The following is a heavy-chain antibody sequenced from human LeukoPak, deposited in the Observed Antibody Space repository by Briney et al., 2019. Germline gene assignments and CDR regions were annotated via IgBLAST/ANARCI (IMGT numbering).Heavy chain of an antibody. V-gene: IGHV1-18*01. CDR3: ARDRLTMVRGVHDAFDI. CDR2: ISAYNGNT. CDR1: GYTFTSYG. Sequence: ASVKVSCKASGYTFTSYGISWVRQAPGQGLEWMGWISAYNGNTNYAQKLQGRVTMTTDTSTSTDYMELRSLRSDDTAVYYCARDRLTMVRGVHDAFDIWGQGTMVTVSS. D-gene: IGHD3-10*01. J-gene: IGHJ3*02.